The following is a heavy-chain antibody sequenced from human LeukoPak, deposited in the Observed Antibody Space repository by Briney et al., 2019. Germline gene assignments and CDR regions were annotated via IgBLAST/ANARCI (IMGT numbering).Heavy chain of an antibody. CDR3: ARGFYGSGSHFDY. D-gene: IGHD3-10*01. CDR1: GGSISSGDYP. Sequence: SRTLSLTCAVSGGSISSGDYPWSWIRQPPGKGLEWIGYIFHTGHTSYNPSLKSRVTISVDMSKNQIALKLSSVTAADTAVYYCARGFYGSGSHFDYWGQGSLVTVSS. CDR2: IFHTGHT. V-gene: IGHV4-30-2*01. J-gene: IGHJ4*02.